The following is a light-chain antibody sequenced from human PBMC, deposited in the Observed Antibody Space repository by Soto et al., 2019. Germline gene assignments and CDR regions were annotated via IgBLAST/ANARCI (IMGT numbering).Light chain of an antibody. V-gene: IGLV2-14*01. J-gene: IGLJ3*02. CDR1: SSDVGGYNY. CDR2: EVS. CDR3: SSYTTISTLEV. Sequence: QSALTQPASVSGSPGQSITISCTGTSSDVGGYNYVSWYQQHSGKAPKLMIYEVSNRPSGVSNRFYGSKSGNTASLTISGLQAEGEADYYCSSYTTISTLEVFGGGTKLTVL.